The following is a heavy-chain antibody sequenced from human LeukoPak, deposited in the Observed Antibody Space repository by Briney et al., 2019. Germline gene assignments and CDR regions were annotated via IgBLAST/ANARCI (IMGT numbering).Heavy chain of an antibody. CDR2: INPSGGST. Sequence: ASVKVSCKASGYTFTSYYMHWVRQAPGQGLEWMGIINPSGGSTSYAQKFQGRVTMTRDTSTSTVYMELSRLRSDDTAVYYCARWLTNHQKISGSYSRHYYYYYYMDVWGKGTTVTVSS. V-gene: IGHV1-46*01. CDR3: ARWLTNHQKISGSYSRHYYYYYYMDV. CDR1: GYTFTSYY. J-gene: IGHJ6*03. D-gene: IGHD1-26*01.